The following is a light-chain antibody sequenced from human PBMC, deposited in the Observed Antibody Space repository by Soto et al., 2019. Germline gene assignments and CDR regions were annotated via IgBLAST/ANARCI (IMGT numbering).Light chain of an antibody. V-gene: IGLV2-11*01. CDR2: DVS. J-gene: IGLJ3*02. CDR1: SSDVGGYNY. Sequence: QSALTQPRSVSGSPGQSVTISCTGTSSDVGGYNYVSWYQRHPGKAPKLLIYDVSERPSGVPDRLPGSKSGNTASLTISWLQSEDEAEYYCCSYSGRYSLVVFCGGTKLTVL. CDR3: CSYSGRYSLVV.